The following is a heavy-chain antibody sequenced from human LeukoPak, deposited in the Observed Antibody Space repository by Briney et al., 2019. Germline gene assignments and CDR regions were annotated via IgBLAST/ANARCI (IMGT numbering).Heavy chain of an antibody. CDR2: IYHSGST. D-gene: IGHD4-17*01. V-gene: IGHV4-38-2*01. CDR1: GYSISSGYY. CDR3: ARRNYGVTALFDY. J-gene: IGHJ4*02. Sequence: SETLSLTCAVSGYSISSGYYWGWIRQPPGKGLEWIGSIYHSGSTYYNPSLKSRVTISVDTSKNQFSLKLSSVTAADTAAYYCARRNYGVTALFDYWGQGTLVTVSS.